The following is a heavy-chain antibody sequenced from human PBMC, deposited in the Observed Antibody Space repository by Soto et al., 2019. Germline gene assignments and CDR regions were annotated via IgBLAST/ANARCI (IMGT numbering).Heavy chain of an antibody. D-gene: IGHD4-17*01. J-gene: IGHJ4*02. CDR1: GGSMSSGIYY. CDR2: TSYSGTT. CDR3: ATMGTPVTGLYYFDH. V-gene: IGHV4-30-4*01. Sequence: VQLQESGPGLVKPSQTLSLTCTVSGGSMSSGIYYWSWIRQPPGKGLECIGFTSYSGTTYYNTSLWSRVSMSVDTSKNQFSLHVNSVTAADTAVYYCATMGTPVTGLYYFDHCGQGTLVTVSS.